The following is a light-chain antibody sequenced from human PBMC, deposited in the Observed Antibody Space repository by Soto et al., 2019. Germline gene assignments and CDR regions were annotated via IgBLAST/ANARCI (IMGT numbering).Light chain of an antibody. CDR2: GAS. CDR3: HQYGYSPNT. V-gene: IGKV3-20*01. CDR1: RGVNSRY. Sequence: EIVLTQSPGTLSLSPGERATLSCRASRGVNSRYLAWYQQKPGQAPRLLIYGASSRATGIPDRFSGSGSGTDFTLTISRLEPEDFAVYHCHQYGYSPNTFGQGTKLEIK. J-gene: IGKJ2*01.